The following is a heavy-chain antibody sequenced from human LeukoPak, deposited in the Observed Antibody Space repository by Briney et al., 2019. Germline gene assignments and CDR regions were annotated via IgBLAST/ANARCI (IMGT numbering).Heavy chain of an antibody. J-gene: IGHJ4*02. CDR2: ISVSNRNT. CDR3: ARYPLSYSNNWHYYFDH. CDR1: GYTFTIYG. D-gene: IGHD1-1*01. V-gene: IGHV1-18*01. Sequence: GASVTVSFTCSGYTFTIYGVGWVRQAQGQGKEWVGWISVSNRNTNYAQKLQRRVPMTTDTSTSTAYMELRTLPSDDTAVYYCARYPLSYSNNWHYYFDHWGQGTLLTVSS.